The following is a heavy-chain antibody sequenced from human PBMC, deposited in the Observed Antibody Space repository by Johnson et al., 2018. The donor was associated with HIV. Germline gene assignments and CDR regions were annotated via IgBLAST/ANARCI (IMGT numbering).Heavy chain of an antibody. J-gene: IGHJ3*02. CDR1: GFTVSSNY. CDR2: IYSGGST. V-gene: IGHV3-53*01. Sequence: VQLVESGGGLIQPGGSLRLSCAASGFTVSSNYMSWVRQAPGKGLEWGSVIYSGGSTYYADSVKGRFTIPRDNSKNTLYLQMNSLGAEDTAVYYCASSFYQELRAFDIWGQGTMVTVSS. D-gene: IGHD6-13*01. CDR3: ASSFYQELRAFDI.